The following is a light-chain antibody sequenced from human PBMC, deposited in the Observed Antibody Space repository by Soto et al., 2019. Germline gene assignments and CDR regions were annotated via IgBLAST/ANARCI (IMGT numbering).Light chain of an antibody. V-gene: IGKV3-11*01. Sequence: EIVLTQSPATLYLSPGERATLSCRASQSVSSYLAWYQQKPGQTPRLLIYDASNRATGIPARFSGSGSGTEFTLSISSLEPEDFAVYYCQQRRHWPLTFGGGTKVEIK. CDR1: QSVSSY. J-gene: IGKJ4*01. CDR3: QQRRHWPLT. CDR2: DAS.